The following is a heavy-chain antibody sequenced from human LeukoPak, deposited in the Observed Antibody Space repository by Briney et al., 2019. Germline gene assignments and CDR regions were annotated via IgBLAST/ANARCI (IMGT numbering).Heavy chain of an antibody. CDR3: ATSGTYRFDY. D-gene: IGHD1-26*01. J-gene: IGHJ4*02. V-gene: IGHV3-7*01. Sequence: QPGGSLRLSCAASGFTFSSYWMSWVRQAPGKGLEWVANIKQDGSEKQYVDSLKGRVTISRDNAKNSLYLQMNSLKDGDTAVYYCATSGTYRFDYWGQGTLVTVSS. CDR2: IKQDGSEK. CDR1: GFTFSSYW.